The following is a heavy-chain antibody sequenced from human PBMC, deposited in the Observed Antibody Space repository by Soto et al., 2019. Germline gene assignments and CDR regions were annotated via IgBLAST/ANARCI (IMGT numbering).Heavy chain of an antibody. Sequence: ASVKVSCKASGYTFTSYGISWVRQAPGQGLEWMGWISAYNGNTNYAQKPQGRVTMTTDTSTSTAYMELRSLRSDDTAVYYCARSRYCSGGSCWHNWFDPWGQGTLVTVSS. CDR1: GYTFTSYG. V-gene: IGHV1-18*01. J-gene: IGHJ5*02. CDR2: ISAYNGNT. CDR3: ARSRYCSGGSCWHNWFDP. D-gene: IGHD2-15*01.